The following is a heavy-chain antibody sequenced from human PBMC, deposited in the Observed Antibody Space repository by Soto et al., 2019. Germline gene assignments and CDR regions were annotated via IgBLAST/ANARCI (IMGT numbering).Heavy chain of an antibody. CDR2: VYYSGTN. V-gene: IGHV4-61*08. CDR3: ARTTAVPNSLRSRYCFDS. Sequence: SETLSLTCPVSGASVSNKAYYLSWIRQPPGKRLEWLGYVYYSGTNNYTPSLKGRVTMSVDLSKNQSSLRLTSVTAEDTALYYCARTTAVPNSLRSRYCFDSCGQGTLVTVS. CDR1: GASVSNKAYY. D-gene: IGHD4-17*01. J-gene: IGHJ4*02.